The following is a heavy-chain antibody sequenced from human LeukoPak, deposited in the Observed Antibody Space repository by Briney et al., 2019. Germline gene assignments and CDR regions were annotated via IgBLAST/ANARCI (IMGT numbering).Heavy chain of an antibody. CDR3: ARGRQLWAWFDP. CDR1: GGSISSGGYS. J-gene: IGHJ5*02. D-gene: IGHD5-18*01. Sequence: PSETLSLTCAVSGGSISSGGYSWSWIRQPPGKGLEWIGEINHSGSTNYNPSLKSRVTISVDTSKNQFSLKLSSVTAADTAVYYCARGRQLWAWFDPWGQGTLVTVSS. CDR2: INHSGST. V-gene: IGHV4-30-2*01.